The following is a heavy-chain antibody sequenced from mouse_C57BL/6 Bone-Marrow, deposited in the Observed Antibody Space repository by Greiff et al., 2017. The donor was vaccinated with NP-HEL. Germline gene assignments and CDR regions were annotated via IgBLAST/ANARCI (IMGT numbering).Heavy chain of an antibody. CDR2: ISSGSSTI. J-gene: IGHJ3*01. CDR1: GFTFSDYG. D-gene: IGHD1-1*01. V-gene: IGHV5-17*01. CDR3: ARGDYYGSSPFAY. Sequence: EVKVEESGGGLVKPGGSLKLSCAASGFTFSDYGMHWVRQAPEKGLEWVAYISSGSSTIYSADTVKGRFTISRDNAKNTLFLQMTSLRSEDTAMYYCARGDYYGSSPFAYWGQGTLVTVSA.